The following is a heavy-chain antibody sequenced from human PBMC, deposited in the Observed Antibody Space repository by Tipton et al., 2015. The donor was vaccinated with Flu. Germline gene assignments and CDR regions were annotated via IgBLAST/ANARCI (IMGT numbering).Heavy chain of an antibody. D-gene: IGHD2-2*01. CDR1: GYSFSTYW. V-gene: IGHV5-51*03. CDR3: VRPDRQYGQGVY. J-gene: IGHJ4*02. CDR2: IYPGDYDT. Sequence: VQLVQSGAEVKKPGESLKISCKGSGYSFSTYWIGWVRQMPGKGLEWMAIIYPGDYDTKYSPSFQGQVTISADNSISTAYLQWSSLKASDTAMYYCVRPDRQYGQGVYWGQGTLVTVSS.